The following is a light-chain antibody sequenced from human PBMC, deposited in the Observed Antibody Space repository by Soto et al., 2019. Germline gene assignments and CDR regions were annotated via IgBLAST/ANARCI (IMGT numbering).Light chain of an antibody. CDR2: KAS. CDR3: QQYNSYRWT. Sequence: DIHLTQTHTTLSASVGDRVTITCRASQSISTYLAWYQQKPGKAPKLLIYKASSLESGVPSRFSGSGSGTEFTLTISSLQPDDFATYYCQQYNSYRWTFGLGTKVDIK. CDR1: QSISTY. J-gene: IGKJ1*01. V-gene: IGKV1-5*03.